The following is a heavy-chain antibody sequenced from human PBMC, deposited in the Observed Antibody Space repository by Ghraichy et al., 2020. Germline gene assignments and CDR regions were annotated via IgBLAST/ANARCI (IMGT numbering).Heavy chain of an antibody. CDR3: AKDSNYYDSSGPDR. D-gene: IGHD3-22*01. CDR1: GFTFSSYG. CDR2: IRYDGSNK. V-gene: IGHV3-30*02. Sequence: GGSLRLSCAASGFTFSSYGMHWVRQAPGKGLEWVAFIRYDGSNKYYADSVKGRFTISRDNSKNTLYLQMNSLRAEDTAVYYCAKDSNYYDSSGPDRWGQGTLVTVSS. J-gene: IGHJ4*02.